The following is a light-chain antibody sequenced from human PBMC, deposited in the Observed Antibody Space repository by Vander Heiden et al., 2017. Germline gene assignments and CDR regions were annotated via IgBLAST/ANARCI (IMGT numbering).Light chain of an antibody. CDR2: AAS. J-gene: IGKJ5*01. V-gene: IGKV1-9*01. Sequence: DIQLTQSPSFLSASVGDRVTITCRASQGISSYLAWYQQKPGKAPKLLIYAASTWQSGVPSRFSGSGSGTEFTLTIISLQPEDFATYYCQQLNSYSTTFGQGTRLEIK. CDR3: QQLNSYSTT. CDR1: QGISSY.